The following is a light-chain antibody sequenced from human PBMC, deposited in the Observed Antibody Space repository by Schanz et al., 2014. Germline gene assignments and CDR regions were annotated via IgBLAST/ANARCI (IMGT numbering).Light chain of an antibody. V-gene: IGLV2-23*01. Sequence: QSVLTQPASVSGSPGQSITISCTGTSSDVGNYNLVSWYQQHPGKAPKLMIYEGSRRPSGVSNRFSGSKSGNTASLTISGLQAEDEAGYYCCSYAGSDSWVFGGGTKVTVL. CDR3: CSYAGSDSWV. CDR2: EGS. J-gene: IGLJ2*01. CDR1: SSDVGNYNL.